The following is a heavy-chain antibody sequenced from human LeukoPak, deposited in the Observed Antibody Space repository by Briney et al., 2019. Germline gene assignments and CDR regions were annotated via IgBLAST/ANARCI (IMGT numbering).Heavy chain of an antibody. V-gene: IGHV3-23*01. J-gene: IGHJ4*02. CDR1: GFSFSSYA. CDR3: AKFRGSEKTAIDC. CDR2: ITGSGSST. D-gene: IGHD6-25*01. Sequence: PGGSLRLSCAASGFSFSSYAMNWVRQAPGKGLEWVSAITGSGSSTYYADSVKGRFTISRDNSKNTVDVQLNSLRAEDTAVYYCAKFRGSEKTAIDCWGQGTLVTVSS.